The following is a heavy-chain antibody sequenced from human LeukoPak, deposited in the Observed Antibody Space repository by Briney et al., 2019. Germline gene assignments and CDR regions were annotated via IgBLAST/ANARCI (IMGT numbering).Heavy chain of an antibody. Sequence: SETLSLTCTVSGDFIRSGHYYWGWIRQSPGKGLEWMGSIYSTGNTHYNPSLESRLIISVDTSKNSFSLKLSPVTAADTAVYFCARDLWSTAAGIFDFWGQGALVTVSS. CDR1: GDFIRSGHYY. CDR3: ARDLWSTAAGIFDF. CDR2: IYSTGNT. D-gene: IGHD6-25*01. J-gene: IGHJ4*02. V-gene: IGHV4-39*07.